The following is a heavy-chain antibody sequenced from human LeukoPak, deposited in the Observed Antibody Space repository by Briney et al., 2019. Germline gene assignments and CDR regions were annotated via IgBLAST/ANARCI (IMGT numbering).Heavy chain of an antibody. J-gene: IGHJ4*02. Sequence: SETLSLTCAVSGYSISSGYYWGWIRQPPGKGLEWIGRIYYSGYTYYNLSLKSRVTISADTSKNQVSLKVTSVTAADTAVYYCAREWSGYFDYWGQGTLVTVSS. CDR1: GYSISSGYY. CDR2: IYYSGYT. V-gene: IGHV4-38-2*01. D-gene: IGHD3-3*01. CDR3: AREWSGYFDY.